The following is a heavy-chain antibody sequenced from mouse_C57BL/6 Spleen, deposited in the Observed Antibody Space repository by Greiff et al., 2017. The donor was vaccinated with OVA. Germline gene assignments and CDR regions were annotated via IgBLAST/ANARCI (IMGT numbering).Heavy chain of an antibody. V-gene: IGHV1-26*01. J-gene: IGHJ2*01. CDR2: INPNNGGT. Sequence: VQLQQSGPELVKPGASVKISCKASGYTFTDYYMNWVKQSHGKSLEWIGDINPNNGGTSYNQKFKGKATLTVDKSSSTAYMELRSLTSEDSAVYYCARGGYGNYEYYFDYWGQGTTLTVSS. D-gene: IGHD2-1*01. CDR3: ARGGYGNYEYYFDY. CDR1: GYTFTDYY.